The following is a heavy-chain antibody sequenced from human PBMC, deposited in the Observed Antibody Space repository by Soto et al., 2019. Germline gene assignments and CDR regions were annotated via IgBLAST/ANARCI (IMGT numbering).Heavy chain of an antibody. CDR3: ARSRNGGVADSFDY. D-gene: IGHD3-10*01. Sequence: QVQLVASGGGVVQQGRSLTLSCEASGFTFRRHAIHWVRQAPGKGLEWVAVISRDGSNEYYEDPVKGRFTISRDNSKNTLYLQLNSLRREDTAVYYCARSRNGGVADSFDYWGQGTLVTVSS. CDR1: GFTFRRHA. CDR2: ISRDGSNE. V-gene: IGHV3-30-3*01. J-gene: IGHJ4*02.